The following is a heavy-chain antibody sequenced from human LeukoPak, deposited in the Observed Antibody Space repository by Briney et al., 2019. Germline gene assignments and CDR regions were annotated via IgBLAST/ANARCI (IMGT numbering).Heavy chain of an antibody. CDR2: IYTSGST. Sequence: SETLSLTCAVSGGSISSGGYSWSWIRQPAGKGLEWIGRIYTSGSTNYNPSLKSRVTMSVDTSKNQFSLKLSSVTAADTAVYYCARDWGQSKYYGSGDRNWFDPWGQGTLVTVSS. J-gene: IGHJ5*02. V-gene: IGHV4-61*02. CDR1: GGSISSGGYS. D-gene: IGHD3-10*01. CDR3: ARDWGQSKYYGSGDRNWFDP.